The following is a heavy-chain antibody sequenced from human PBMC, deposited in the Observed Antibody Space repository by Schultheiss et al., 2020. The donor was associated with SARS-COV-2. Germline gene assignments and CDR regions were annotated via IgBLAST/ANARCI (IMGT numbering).Heavy chain of an antibody. CDR2: IYYSGST. J-gene: IGHJ6*02. CDR1: GDSIDSGDYY. D-gene: IGHD1-7*01. Sequence: SETLSLTCAVSGDSIDSGDYYWSWIRQPPGKGLEWIGSIYYSGSTYYNPSLKSRVTISVDTSKNQFSLQLNSVTPEDTAVYYCAKTTGGNYYYGMDVWGQGTTVTVSS. CDR3: AKTTGGNYYYGMDV. V-gene: IGHV4-39*01.